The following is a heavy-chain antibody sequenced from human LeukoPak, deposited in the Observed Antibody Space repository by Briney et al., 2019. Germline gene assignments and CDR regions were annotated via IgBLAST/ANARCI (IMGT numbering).Heavy chain of an antibody. J-gene: IGHJ4*02. CDR2: IYYSGST. Sequence: SETLSLTCTVSGGSISSYYWSWIRQPPGKGLEWIGYIYYSGSTNYNPSLKSRVTISVDTSKNQFSLRLSSVTAADTAVYYCARGGDHRHFDYWGQGTLVTVSS. V-gene: IGHV4-59*01. CDR1: GGSISSYY. CDR3: ARGGDHRHFDY. D-gene: IGHD2-21*02.